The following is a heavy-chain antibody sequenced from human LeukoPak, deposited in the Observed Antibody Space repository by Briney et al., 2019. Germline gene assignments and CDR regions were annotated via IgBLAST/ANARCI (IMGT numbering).Heavy chain of an antibody. J-gene: IGHJ2*01. Sequence: SETLSLTCTVSGVSISDYYWSWVRQPPGKGLEWIGYIYYTGSTDYNPSLKSRVTMSVDTSKNQFSLNQRSVTATDTAVYYCARRTYYDTLTGYNYWYFDLWGRGTLVTVSS. D-gene: IGHD3-9*01. V-gene: IGHV4-59*01. CDR1: GVSISDYY. CDR3: ARRTYYDTLTGYNYWYFDL. CDR2: IYYTGST.